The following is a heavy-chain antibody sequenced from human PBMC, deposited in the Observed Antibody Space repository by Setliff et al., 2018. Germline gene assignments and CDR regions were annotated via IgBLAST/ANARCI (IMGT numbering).Heavy chain of an antibody. V-gene: IGHV1-69*05. CDR2: IIPMFGTP. Sequence: GASVKVSCKASGDSFSNYAISWVRQAPGQGLEWMGGIIPMFGTPAYTQKFQDRVTITTGESTNTAYMELSSLRSEDTAVYYCAREGVDARSSTDYRYYMDVWGKGTTVTVSS. D-gene: IGHD2-8*01. CDR1: GDSFSNYA. CDR3: AREGVDARSSTDYRYYMDV. J-gene: IGHJ6*03.